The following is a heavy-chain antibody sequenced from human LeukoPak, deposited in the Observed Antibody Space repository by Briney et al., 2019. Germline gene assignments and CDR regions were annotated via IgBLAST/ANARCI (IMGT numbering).Heavy chain of an antibody. V-gene: IGHV3-21*01. CDR3: AREGELGPASSRAPWRY. Sequence: PGGSLRLSCAASGFTFSSYSMNWVRQAPGKGLEWVSSISSGSSYIYYADSVKGRFTISRDNAKNSLYLQMNSLRAEDTAVYYCAREGELGPASSRAPWRYWGQGTLVTVSS. J-gene: IGHJ4*02. D-gene: IGHD6-13*01. CDR2: ISSGSSYI. CDR1: GFTFSSYS.